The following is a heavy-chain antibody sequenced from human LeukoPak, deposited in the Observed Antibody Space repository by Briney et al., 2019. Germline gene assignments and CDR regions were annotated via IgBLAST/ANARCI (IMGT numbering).Heavy chain of an antibody. Sequence: GGSLRLSCAASGFTFSSYAMNWVRQAPGKGLEWVSAISGSGGSTYYADSVKGRFTISRDNSKNTLYLQMNSLRAEDTAVYYCAKGTHSGYDYFDYWGQGTLVTVSS. CDR2: ISGSGGST. CDR1: GFTFSSYA. J-gene: IGHJ4*02. D-gene: IGHD5-12*01. CDR3: AKGTHSGYDYFDY. V-gene: IGHV3-23*01.